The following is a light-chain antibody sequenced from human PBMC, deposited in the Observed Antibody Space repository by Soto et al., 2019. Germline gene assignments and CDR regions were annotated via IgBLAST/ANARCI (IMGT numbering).Light chain of an antibody. CDR3: QQYNSYDMWS. Sequence: DIQMTQSPSTLSASVGDRVTITCRASQSISSWLAWYQQKPGKAPKLLIYGASSLEIGVPSRFNGSGSGTEVTLTISSLQPDDFATYYCQQYNSYDMWSFGQGTKVELK. J-gene: IGKJ1*01. CDR2: GAS. CDR1: QSISSW. V-gene: IGKV1-5*01.